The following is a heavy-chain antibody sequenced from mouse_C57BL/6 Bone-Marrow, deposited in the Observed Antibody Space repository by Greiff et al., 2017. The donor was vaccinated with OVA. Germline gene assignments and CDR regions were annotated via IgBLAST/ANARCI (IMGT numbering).Heavy chain of an antibody. Sequence: VQLQQSGAELVRPGASVKLSCTASGFNIKDDYMHWVKQRPEQGLEWIGWIDPANGDTEYASKFQGKATITADTSSNTAYLQLSSLTSEDTAVYYCTTVYYDGKGFPYYAMDYWGQGTSVTVSS. J-gene: IGHJ4*01. CDR3: TTVYYDGKGFPYYAMDY. CDR2: IDPANGDT. V-gene: IGHV14-4*01. CDR1: GFNIKDDY. D-gene: IGHD1-1*01.